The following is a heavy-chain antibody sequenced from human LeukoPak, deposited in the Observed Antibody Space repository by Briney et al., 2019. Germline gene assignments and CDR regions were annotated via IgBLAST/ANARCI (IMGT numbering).Heavy chain of an antibody. CDR1: GGSISSSSYY. V-gene: IGHV4-39*01. CDR3: ARHPRRLVVVAATPWS. D-gene: IGHD2-15*01. Sequence: PSETLSLTCTVSGGSISSSSYYWGWIRQPPGKGLEWIGSIYYSGSTYYNPSLMSRVTISVDTSKNQFSLKLSSVTAADTAVYYCARHPRRLVVVAATPWSWGQGTLVTVSS. J-gene: IGHJ5*02. CDR2: IYYSGST.